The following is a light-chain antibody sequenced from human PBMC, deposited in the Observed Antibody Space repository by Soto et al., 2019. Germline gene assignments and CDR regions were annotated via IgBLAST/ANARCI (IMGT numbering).Light chain of an antibody. CDR1: QSLSHY. J-gene: IGKJ5*01. Sequence: EIVLAQSPATLSFAPGESSTLAFSASQSLSHYLAWYQQKPGQPPRLLIYDASHRATGIPVRFSGSGSGTDFTLTISSLEPEDFAVYYCQQRTYSITFGQGTRLEIK. CDR3: QQRTYSIT. V-gene: IGKV3-11*01. CDR2: DAS.